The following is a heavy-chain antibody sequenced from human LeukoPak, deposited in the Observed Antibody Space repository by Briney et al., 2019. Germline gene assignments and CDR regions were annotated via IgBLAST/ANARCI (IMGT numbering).Heavy chain of an antibody. D-gene: IGHD1-1*01. J-gene: IGHJ4*02. CDR2: ISSSSSYI. V-gene: IGHV3-21*01. CDR1: GFTFSSCS. Sequence: GGSLRLSCAASGFTFSSCSMNWVRQAPGKGLEWVSSISSSSSYIYYADSVKGRFTISRDNAKNSLYLQMNSLRAEDTAVYYCARFNWNAEGIYWGQGTLVTVSS. CDR3: ARFNWNAEGIY.